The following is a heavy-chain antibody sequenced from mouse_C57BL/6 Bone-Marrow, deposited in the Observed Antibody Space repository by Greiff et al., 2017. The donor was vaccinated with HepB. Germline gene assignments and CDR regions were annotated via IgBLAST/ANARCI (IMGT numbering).Heavy chain of an antibody. J-gene: IGHJ3*01. CDR3: SRGYSTLFAY. D-gene: IGHD2-5*01. Sequence: QVQLQQPGAELVKPGASVKLSCKASGYTFTSYWMQWVKQRPGQGLEWIGEIDPSDSYTNYNQKFKGKATLTVDTSSSTAYMQLSSLTSVDSAVYYCSRGYSTLFAYWGQGTLVTVSA. CDR1: GYTFTSYW. CDR2: IDPSDSYT. V-gene: IGHV1-50*01.